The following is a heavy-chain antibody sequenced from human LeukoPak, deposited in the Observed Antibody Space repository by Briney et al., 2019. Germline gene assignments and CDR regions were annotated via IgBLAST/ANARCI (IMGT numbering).Heavy chain of an antibody. CDR2: IKEDGSEK. J-gene: IGHJ4*02. CDR1: GFTFSSYW. D-gene: IGHD5-18*01. CDR3: ASDGYSYGSDLRGL. V-gene: IGHV3-7*03. Sequence: PGGSLRLSCAASGFTFSSYWMSWVRQAPGKGLEWVANIKEDGSEKYYVDSVKGRFTISRDNAKNSLHLQMNSLRAEDTAVYYCASDGYSYGSDLRGLWGQGTLVTVSS.